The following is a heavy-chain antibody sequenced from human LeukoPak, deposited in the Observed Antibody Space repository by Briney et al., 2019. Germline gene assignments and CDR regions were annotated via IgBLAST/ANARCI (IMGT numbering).Heavy chain of an antibody. D-gene: IGHD2-8*02. Sequence: ASVKVSCKASGHTFTSYGISWVRQAPGQGLEWMGWISAYNGNTNYAQKLQGRVTMTTDTSTSTAYMELRSLRSDDTAVYYCARSGFHRYWDIPPDDYWGQGTLVTVSS. J-gene: IGHJ4*02. CDR2: ISAYNGNT. CDR1: GHTFTSYG. CDR3: ARSGFHRYWDIPPDDY. V-gene: IGHV1-18*01.